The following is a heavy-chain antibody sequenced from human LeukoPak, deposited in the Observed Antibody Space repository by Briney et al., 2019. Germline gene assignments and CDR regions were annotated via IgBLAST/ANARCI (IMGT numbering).Heavy chain of an antibody. J-gene: IGHJ4*02. V-gene: IGHV3-21*01. D-gene: IGHD4-23*01. CDR1: GFTFSSDS. CDR2: ISSSSSYM. Sequence: GGSLRVSCAASGFTFSSDSMNCVRQAPGKGLEWVSSISSSSSYMYYADSVKGRFTISRDNAKNSLYLQMNSLRAEDTAVYYCARARTVVVSIPDYWGQGTLVTVSS. CDR3: ARARTVVVSIPDY.